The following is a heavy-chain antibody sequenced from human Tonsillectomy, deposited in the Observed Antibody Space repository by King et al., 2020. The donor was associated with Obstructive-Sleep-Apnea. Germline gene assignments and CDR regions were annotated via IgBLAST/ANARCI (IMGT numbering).Heavy chain of an antibody. CDR1: GGSISSYY. J-gene: IGHJ2*01. Sequence: QLQESGPGLVKPSETLSLTCTVSGGSISSYYWSWIRQPPGKGLEWIGYIYYSGSTNYNPSLKSRVTILVDTSKNQFSLKLISVTAADTAVYYCARWLANYDILTGYTYWYFDLWGRGTLVTVSS. V-gene: IGHV4-59*08. CDR2: IYYSGST. CDR3: ARWLANYDILTGYTYWYFDL. D-gene: IGHD3-9*01.